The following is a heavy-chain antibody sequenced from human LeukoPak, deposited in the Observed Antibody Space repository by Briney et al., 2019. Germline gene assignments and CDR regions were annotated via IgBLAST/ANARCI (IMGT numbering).Heavy chain of an antibody. V-gene: IGHV3-21*01. CDR3: AKATKPNRRVPDAFDI. Sequence: GGSLRLSCATSGFTFSRYNMNWDRQARGKGLEWVSSITTSSIYKYYADSMKGRFTISRDNSKNTLYLQMNSLRAEDTAVYYCAKATKPNRRVPDAFDIWGQGTMVTVSS. CDR1: GFTFSRYN. J-gene: IGHJ3*02. D-gene: IGHD1-14*01. CDR2: ITTSSIYK.